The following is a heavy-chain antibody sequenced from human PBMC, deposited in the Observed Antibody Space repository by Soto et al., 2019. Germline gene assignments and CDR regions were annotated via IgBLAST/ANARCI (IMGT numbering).Heavy chain of an antibody. CDR1: RENRPSNRAG. CDR2: TYYKSKWYY. CDR3: ARGSWDDVSGHYYMDV. D-gene: IGHD1-1*01. J-gene: IGHJ6*03. V-gene: IGHV6-1*01. Sequence: SQTPSLTRNISRENRPSNRAGWNLVRRTPSKGLEWLGRTYYKSKWYYTYAASVKSRITVSPDTSKNQFSLQLASVTPEDTAVYYCARGSWDDVSGHYYMDVWDKGTTVTVSS.